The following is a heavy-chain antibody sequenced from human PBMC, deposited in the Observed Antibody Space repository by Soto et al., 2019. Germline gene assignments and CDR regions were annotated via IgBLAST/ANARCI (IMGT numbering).Heavy chain of an antibody. J-gene: IGHJ4*02. V-gene: IGHV1-69*06. Sequence: QVQLVQSGAEVKTPGSSLKVSCTVSGSRFSNYVISWVRQAPGHGLEWLGRIIPIFNTTQYAQTFQGRVTITADKATKTAFLEPSSLRSDDTAVYYCAREGRGKKAGYNGLVSLGYWGQGTLVTVSS. D-gene: IGHD2-2*02. CDR2: IIPIFNTT. CDR3: AREGRGKKAGYNGLVSLGY. CDR1: GSRFSNYV.